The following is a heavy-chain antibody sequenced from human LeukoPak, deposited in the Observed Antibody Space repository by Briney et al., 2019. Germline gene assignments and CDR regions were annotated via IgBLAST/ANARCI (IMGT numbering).Heavy chain of an antibody. CDR3: ARDWDGFDI. J-gene: IGHJ3*02. CDR1: GNSLSRSYY. CDR2: IYHSGST. Sequence: SETLSLTCAVSGNSLSRSYYWGWIRQPPGKGLEWVGNIYHSGSTYYNPSLKSRDAISVDTSRNQFSLRLNSVTTADTAVYYCARDWDGFDIWGQGTVVTVSS. V-gene: IGHV4-38-2*02.